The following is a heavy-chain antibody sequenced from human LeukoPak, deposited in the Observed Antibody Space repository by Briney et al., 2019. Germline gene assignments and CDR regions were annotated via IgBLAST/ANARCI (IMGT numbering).Heavy chain of an antibody. J-gene: IGHJ4*02. CDR1: GFTFSSYG. CDR3: AKGRIVGSSPGY. CDR2: ISGSGGST. Sequence: GGSLRLSCAASGFTFSSYGMHWVRQAPGKGLEWVSAISGSGGSTYYADSVKGRFTISRDNSKNTLYLQMNSLRAEDTAVYYCAKGRIVGSSPGYWGQGTLVTVSS. D-gene: IGHD6-13*01. V-gene: IGHV3-23*01.